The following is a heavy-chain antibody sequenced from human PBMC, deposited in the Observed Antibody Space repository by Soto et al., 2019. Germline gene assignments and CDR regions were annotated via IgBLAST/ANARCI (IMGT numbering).Heavy chain of an antibody. CDR3: ARDLARTPYDSSGYAPIDY. Sequence: EVQLLESGGGLVQPGGSLRLSCAASGFTFSSYALSWVRQAPGKGLEWVSAISDSGRSTYYAGSVKGRFTISRDKSKNTLYLQMNSLRAEDTAVYYCARDLARTPYDSSGYAPIDYWGQGTLVTVSS. CDR1: GFTFSSYA. D-gene: IGHD3-22*01. J-gene: IGHJ4*02. V-gene: IGHV3-23*01. CDR2: ISDSGRST.